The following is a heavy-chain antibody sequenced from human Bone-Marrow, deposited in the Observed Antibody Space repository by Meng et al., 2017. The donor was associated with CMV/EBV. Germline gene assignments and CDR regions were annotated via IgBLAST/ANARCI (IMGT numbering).Heavy chain of an antibody. CDR3: ARGYLMDPAMGPHFDY. CDR1: GDSGGSGSYY. Sequence: SETLSLTCTVSGDSGGSGSYYWTWIRQPPGKGLEWIGEINHGGSTNYNPSLKSRVTISVDTSKNQFSLKLSSVIAADTAVYYCARGYLMDPAMGPHFDYWGQGTTVTGSS. J-gene: IGHJ4*02. D-gene: IGHD5-18*01. CDR2: INHGGST. V-gene: IGHV4-39*07.